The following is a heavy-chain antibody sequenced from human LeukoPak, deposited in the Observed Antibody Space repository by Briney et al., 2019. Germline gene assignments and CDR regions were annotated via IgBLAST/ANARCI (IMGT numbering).Heavy chain of an antibody. V-gene: IGHV3-23*01. D-gene: IGHD2-8*01. J-gene: IGHJ2*01. CDR1: GLTFSSSA. Sequence: GGSLRLSCAASGLTFSSSAMSWVRQAPGKGLEWVSVISGSAGSTYYADSVKGRFTISRDNSKNTLFLRMNSLRAEDTAVYYCAKVEGSMLRRNWCFDLWGRGTVVIVSS. CDR3: AKVEGSMLRRNWCFDL. CDR2: ISGSAGST.